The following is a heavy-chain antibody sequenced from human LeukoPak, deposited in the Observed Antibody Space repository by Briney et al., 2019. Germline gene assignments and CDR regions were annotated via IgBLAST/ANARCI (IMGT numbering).Heavy chain of an antibody. CDR1: GFIFSDHF. D-gene: IGHD6-13*01. CDR2: IRNKANSYTT. CDR3: ARGRYISTWLDY. Sequence: RGSLTLSCAASGFIFSDHFKDWVRQAPGKGLEWVGRIRNKANSYTTEYAASVTGRFTISRDDSKNSLYLQMNSLKTEDTAVYYCARGRYISTWLDYWGQGALGTVSS. J-gene: IGHJ4*02. V-gene: IGHV3-72*01.